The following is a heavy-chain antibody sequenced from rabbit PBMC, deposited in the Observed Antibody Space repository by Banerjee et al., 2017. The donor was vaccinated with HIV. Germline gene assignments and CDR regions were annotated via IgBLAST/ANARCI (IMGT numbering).Heavy chain of an antibody. Sequence: QEQLVESGGGLVQPGGSLKLSCKASGFDFSTYGVSWVRQAPGKGLEWIACINSSSGNTVYARWAKGRFTISKTSSTTVTLQMTSLTAADTATYFCARDLAGVIGWNFNLWGPGTLVTVS. CDR1: GFDFSTYG. J-gene: IGHJ4*01. CDR3: ARDLAGVIGWNFNL. V-gene: IGHV1S45*01. CDR2: INSSSGNT. D-gene: IGHD4-1*01.